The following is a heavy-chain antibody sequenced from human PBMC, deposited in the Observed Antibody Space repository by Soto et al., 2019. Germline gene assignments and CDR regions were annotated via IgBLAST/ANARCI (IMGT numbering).Heavy chain of an antibody. V-gene: IGHV1-18*01. Sequence: ASVKVSCKASGYTFTSYGISWVRLAPGQGLEWMGWISAYNGNTNYAQSLQGRVTMTTDTSTSTAYMELWSLRSDVTAVYYCARQENPAYGMDVWGQGTTVTVSS. D-gene: IGHD2-15*01. CDR1: GYTFTSYG. CDR3: ARQENPAYGMDV. J-gene: IGHJ6*02. CDR2: ISAYNGNT.